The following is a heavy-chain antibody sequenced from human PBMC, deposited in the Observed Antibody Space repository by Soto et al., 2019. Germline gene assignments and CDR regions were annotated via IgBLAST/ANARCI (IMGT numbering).Heavy chain of an antibody. CDR1: GFTFSRYS. Sequence: EAQLVESGGGLVQPGGSLRLSCAASGFTFSRYSMSWVRQAPGKGLEWIAYIDTGSISRYYADSVEGRFAISRDNAKNSLYLQVNSLRDEDTALYYCARDSLTGDFREAFDIWGQGTMVTVSS. CDR3: ARDSLTGDFREAFDI. CDR2: IDTGSISR. J-gene: IGHJ3*02. D-gene: IGHD7-27*01. V-gene: IGHV3-48*02.